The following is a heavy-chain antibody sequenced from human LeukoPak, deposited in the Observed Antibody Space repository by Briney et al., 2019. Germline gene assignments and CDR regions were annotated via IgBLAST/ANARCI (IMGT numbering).Heavy chain of an antibody. CDR2: ISSSGRTI. J-gene: IGHJ6*03. D-gene: IGHD3-10*01. CDR3: ARSLRVRGVPDYMDV. CDR1: GFIFSDYY. V-gene: IGHV3-11*01. Sequence: GGSLRLSCAASGFIFSDYYLIWIRQAPGKGLEWISYISSSGRTIYYADSVKGRFTISRDNSKNTLYLQMNSLRADDTAVYYCARSLRVRGVPDYMDVWGKGTTVTISS.